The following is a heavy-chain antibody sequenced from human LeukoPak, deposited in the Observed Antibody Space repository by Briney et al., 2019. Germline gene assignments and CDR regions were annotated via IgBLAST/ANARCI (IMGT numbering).Heavy chain of an antibody. CDR3: AKDPSGDSLPD. D-gene: IGHD1-14*01. J-gene: IGHJ4*02. CDR1: GFTVSSNY. V-gene: IGHV3-53*01. Sequence: GGSLRLSCAASGFTVSSNYMSWVRQAPGKGLEWVSVIYSGGSTYYADSVKGRFTISRDNSKNTLYLQMNSLRAEDTAVYYCAKDPSGDSLPDWDQGTLVTVSS. CDR2: IYSGGST.